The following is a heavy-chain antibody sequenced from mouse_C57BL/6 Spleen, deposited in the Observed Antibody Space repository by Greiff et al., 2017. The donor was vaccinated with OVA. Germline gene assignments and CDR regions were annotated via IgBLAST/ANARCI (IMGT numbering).Heavy chain of an antibody. V-gene: IGHV1-72*01. J-gene: IGHJ3*01. Sequence: QVHVKQPGAELVKPGASVKLSCKASGYTFTSYWMHWVKQRPGRGLEWIGRIDPNSGGTKYNEKFKSKATLTVDKPSSTAYMQLSSLTSEDSAVYCWAGSSDNGSSEFAYWGQGTLVTVSA. D-gene: IGHD1-1*01. CDR3: AGSSDNGSSEFAY. CDR2: IDPNSGGT. CDR1: GYTFTSYW.